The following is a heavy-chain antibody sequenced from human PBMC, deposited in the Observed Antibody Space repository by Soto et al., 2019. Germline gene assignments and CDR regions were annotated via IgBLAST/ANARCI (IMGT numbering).Heavy chain of an antibody. CDR1: GGSISSGGYS. CDR2: IYHSGST. J-gene: IGHJ4*02. CDR3: ANLNLARYYFDY. Sequence: NPSETLSLTCAVSGGSISSGGYSWSWIRQPPGKGLEWIGYIYHSGSTYYNPSLKSRVTISVDRSKNQFSLKLSSVTAADTAVYYCANLNLARYYFDYWGQGTLVTVSS. V-gene: IGHV4-30-2*01.